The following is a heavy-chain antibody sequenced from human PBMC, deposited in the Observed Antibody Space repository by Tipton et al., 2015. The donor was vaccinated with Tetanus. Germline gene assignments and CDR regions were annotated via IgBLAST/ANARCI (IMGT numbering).Heavy chain of an antibody. J-gene: IGHJ6*02. CDR2: ISNDGSDT. Sequence: SLRLSCAASGFTVSGYCMRWVRQAPGKGLEWVSRISNDGSDTYYAYSVKGRFIISRDNDKNTLYLQVNSLRADDTGVYYCVREGFVSGWRGMVVWGRGTAVTVSS. D-gene: IGHD6-19*01. CDR1: GFTVSGYC. V-gene: IGHV3-74*01. CDR3: VREGFVSGWRGMVV.